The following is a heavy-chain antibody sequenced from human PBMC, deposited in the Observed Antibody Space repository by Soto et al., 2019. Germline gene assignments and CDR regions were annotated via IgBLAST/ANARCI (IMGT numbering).Heavy chain of an antibody. Sequence: ASGKVCCKAPGYTFNSYGMNWGREASGERNERMGWINAGNGNTKYSQKFQGRVTITRDTSASTAYMELSSLRSEDTAGDYCGRESHSFLFXFTVVFIPLGPRWGQASVLXFSS. J-gene: IGHJ1*01. D-gene: IGHD3-22*01. CDR3: GRESHSFLFXFTVVFIPLGPR. CDR2: INAGNGNT. V-gene: IGHV1-3*01. CDR1: GYTFNSYG.